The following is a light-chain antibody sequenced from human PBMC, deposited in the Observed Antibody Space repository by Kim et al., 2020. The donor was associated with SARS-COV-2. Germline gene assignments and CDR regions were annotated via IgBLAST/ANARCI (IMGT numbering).Light chain of an antibody. CDR2: EDN. J-gene: IGLJ2*01. CDR1: SGSIASNY. V-gene: IGLV6-57*01. CDR3: QSYGSTNDYVV. Sequence: NFMLTQPHSVSESPGKTVTISCTRSSGSIASNYVQWYQQRPGRSPTIVIYEDNQRPSGVPSRFSGSTDSSSNSASLTISGLKTEDEADYYCQSYGSTNDYVVFGGGTQRSVL.